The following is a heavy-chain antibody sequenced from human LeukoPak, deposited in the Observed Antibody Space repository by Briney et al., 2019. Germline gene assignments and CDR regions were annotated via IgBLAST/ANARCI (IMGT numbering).Heavy chain of an antibody. CDR2: IRSRDGTV. CDR3: VRDHAYAFDI. V-gene: IGHV3-48*01. Sequence: PGGSLRLSCAASRFTFSNYGVNWARQAPGKGLEWISYIRSRDGTVSYADSVKGRFTISTDTAKSSLFLQMNGLSADDTAVYYCVRDHAYAFDIWGQGTMVTVSS. CDR1: RFTFSNYG. J-gene: IGHJ3*02.